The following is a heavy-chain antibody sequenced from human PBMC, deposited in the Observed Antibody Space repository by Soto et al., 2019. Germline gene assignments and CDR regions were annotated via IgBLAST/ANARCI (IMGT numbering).Heavy chain of an antibody. V-gene: IGHV4-59*01. CDR1: GGSISSYY. CDR2: IYYSGST. Sequence: QVQQQESGPGLVKPSETLSLNCTVSGGSISSYYWSWIRQSPGKGLEWIGYIYYSGSTNYNPSLKSRVTISLDTSKNQFSLELSSVTAADTAVYFCARGSSGWPPRLDYWGQGTLVTVSS. D-gene: IGHD6-19*01. J-gene: IGHJ4*02. CDR3: ARGSSGWPPRLDY.